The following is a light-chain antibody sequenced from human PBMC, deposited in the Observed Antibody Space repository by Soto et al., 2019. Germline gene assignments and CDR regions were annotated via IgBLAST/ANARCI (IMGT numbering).Light chain of an antibody. V-gene: IGLV2-8*01. J-gene: IGLJ1*01. CDR2: EVT. CDR3: SSFGASHNV. CDR1: SGDVGGYDY. Sequence: QSVLTQPPSASGSPGQSVTISCTGTSGDVGGYDYVSWYQQHPGKAPKLIIYEVTKRPSGVPDRFSGSKSGNTASLTVSGLQAEDEADYYCSSFGASHNVFGTGTKLTVL.